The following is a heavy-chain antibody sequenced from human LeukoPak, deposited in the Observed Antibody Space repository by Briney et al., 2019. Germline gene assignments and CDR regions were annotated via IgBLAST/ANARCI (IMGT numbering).Heavy chain of an antibody. CDR2: IYGGGGT. D-gene: IGHD2-21*01. CDR3: ARGGLFHFDY. V-gene: IGHV3-53*01. CDR1: GFTVSSSY. J-gene: IGHJ4*02. Sequence: GGSLRLSCAASGFTVSSSYMSWVRQAPGKGLEWVSVIYGGGGTYYADSVKGRFTISRDNSKNTLYLQMNSLTAEDTALYYCARGGLFHFDYWGQGTLVTVSS.